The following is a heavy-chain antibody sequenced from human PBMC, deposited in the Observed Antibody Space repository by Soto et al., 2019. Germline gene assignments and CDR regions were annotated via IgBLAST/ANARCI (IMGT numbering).Heavy chain of an antibody. CDR1: GYIFTSYA. V-gene: IGHV1-3*01. CDR3: ARRRYSSSTSYDY. D-gene: IGHD6-13*01. CDR2: INPVSGST. J-gene: IGHJ4*02. Sequence: QVHLVQSGAEVKKPGASVRISCKAAGYIFTSYAMHWVRQAPGQRLEWMGWINPVSGSTKYSQNFQGRVTITRDTSATTAYIDLYSLRSQDTAVYYCARRRYSSSTSYDYWGQGTLVTVSS.